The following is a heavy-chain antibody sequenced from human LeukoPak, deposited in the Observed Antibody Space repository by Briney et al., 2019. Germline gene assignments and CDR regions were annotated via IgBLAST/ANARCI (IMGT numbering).Heavy chain of an antibody. CDR1: GGSISSSNW. Sequence: SGTLSLTCAVSGGSISSSNWWSWVRQPPGKGLEWIGEIYHSGSTNYNPSLKSRVTISVDTSKNQFSLKLSSVTAADTAVYYCARSFTARRYYFWSGYYGPNFDYWGQGTLVTVSS. CDR3: ARSFTARRYYFWSGYYGPNFDY. J-gene: IGHJ4*02. V-gene: IGHV4-4*02. D-gene: IGHD3-3*01. CDR2: IYHSGST.